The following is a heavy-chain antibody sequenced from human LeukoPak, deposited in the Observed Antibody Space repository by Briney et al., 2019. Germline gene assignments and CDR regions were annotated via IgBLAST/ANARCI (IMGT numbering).Heavy chain of an antibody. Sequence: GASLKISCKASGYSSTSYCIGWVRQMPGEGLERMGIIFPGDSDTRYSPSFQGQVTISADKSISPAYLQWSSLKAADTAMYYCARLGGYSGYNSWFDPWGQGTLVTVSS. CDR1: GYSSTSYC. J-gene: IGHJ5*02. CDR3: ARLGGYSGYNSWFDP. D-gene: IGHD5-12*01. CDR2: IFPGDSDT. V-gene: IGHV5-51*01.